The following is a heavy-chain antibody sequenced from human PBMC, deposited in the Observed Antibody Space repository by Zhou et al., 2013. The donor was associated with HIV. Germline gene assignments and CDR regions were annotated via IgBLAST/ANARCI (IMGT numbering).Heavy chain of an antibody. CDR3: ARGLVFYRRVYGMDV. V-gene: IGHV1-2*02. D-gene: IGHD6-6*01. CDR1: GYSLSAYY. CDR2: LHPSNGDT. Sequence: QGQLVQSGTEVKNPGASVKVSCKASGYSLSAYYMHWVRQAPGQGLEWMGWLHPSNGDTKYAPSFQGRVTMTLDTSINTAYMELSSLRSEDTAVYYCARGLVFYRRVYGMDVWGQGTTVTVSS. J-gene: IGHJ6*02.